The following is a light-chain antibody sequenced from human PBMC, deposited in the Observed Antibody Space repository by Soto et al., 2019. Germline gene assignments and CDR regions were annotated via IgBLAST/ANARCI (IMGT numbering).Light chain of an antibody. CDR2: AIS. V-gene: IGKV3-20*01. CDR1: QSVSGNC. CDR3: QQDGSSPGT. Sequence: EIVLTQSPGTLSLSPGERATLSCRASQSVSGNCLAWYQQKPGQAPRLLIYAISSRAPGITNRFSGTGSGTDFTLTISRLEPEDFAVYYCQQDGSSPGTFGQGTKVEIK. J-gene: IGKJ1*01.